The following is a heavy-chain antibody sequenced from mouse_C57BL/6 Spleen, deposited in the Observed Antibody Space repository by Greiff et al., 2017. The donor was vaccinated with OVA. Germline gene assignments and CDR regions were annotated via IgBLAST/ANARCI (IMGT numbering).Heavy chain of an antibody. CDR2: IDPSDSYT. D-gene: IGHD1-1*01. J-gene: IGHJ1*03. Sequence: VQLQQSGAELVMPGASVKLSCKASGYTFTSYWMHWVKQRPGQGLEWIGEIDPSDSYTNYNQKFKGKSTLTVDKSSSTAYMQLSSLTSEDSAVYYCARPGTTVPYWYFDVWGTGTTVTVSS. V-gene: IGHV1-69*01. CDR3: ARPGTTVPYWYFDV. CDR1: GYTFTSYW.